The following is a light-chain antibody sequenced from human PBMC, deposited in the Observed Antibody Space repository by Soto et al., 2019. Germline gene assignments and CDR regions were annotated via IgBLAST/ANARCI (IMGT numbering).Light chain of an antibody. CDR2: DAS. CDR3: QQYNRYPWT. J-gene: IGKJ1*01. CDR1: QSISSW. V-gene: IGKV1-5*01. Sequence: QINQAASRRFSYVGERVAITCRASQSISSWLAWYQQKPGKAPKLLIYDASSLESGVPSRFSGSVSGTEFTLSCSSLQPDDFATYSCQQYNRYPWTFGQGTKVDIK.